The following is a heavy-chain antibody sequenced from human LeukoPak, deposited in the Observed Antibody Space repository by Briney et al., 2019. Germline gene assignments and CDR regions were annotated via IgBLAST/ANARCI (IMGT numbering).Heavy chain of an antibody. D-gene: IGHD1-26*01. CDR3: AKDGNSGSYPGEFDY. CDR2: ISGSGGST. V-gene: IGHV3-23*01. CDR1: GFTFSSYA. Sequence: GGSLRLSCAAPGFTFSSYAMSWVRQAPGKGLEWVSAISGSGGSTYYADSVKGRFTISRDNSKNTLYLQMNSLRAEDTAVYYCAKDGNSGSYPGEFDYWGQGTLVTVSS. J-gene: IGHJ4*02.